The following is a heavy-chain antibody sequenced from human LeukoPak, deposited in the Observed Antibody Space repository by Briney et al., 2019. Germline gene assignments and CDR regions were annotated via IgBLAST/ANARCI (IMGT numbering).Heavy chain of an antibody. CDR2: IYTSGST. CDR1: GGSISSGSYY. V-gene: IGHV4-61*02. Sequence: SQTLSLTCTVSGGSISSGSYYWSWIRQPPGKGLEWIGRIYTSGSTNYNPSLKSRVTISVDTSKNQFSLKLSSVTAADTAVYYCARSLSRCDFWSGDRTGMDVWGQGTTVTVS. D-gene: IGHD3-3*01. CDR3: ARSLSRCDFWSGDRTGMDV. J-gene: IGHJ6*02.